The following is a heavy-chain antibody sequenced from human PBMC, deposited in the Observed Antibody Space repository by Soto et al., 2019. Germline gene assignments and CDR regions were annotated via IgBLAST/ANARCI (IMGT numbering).Heavy chain of an antibody. V-gene: IGHV3-33*01. J-gene: IGHJ4*02. CDR3: ARDDDYGDNGLDY. CDR2: IGSDGRRA. Sequence: QVQLVESGGGVVQPGGSLRLSCAASGFTFGRHGMHWVRQAPGKGLEWVAVIGSDGRRASYADSVKGRFTISSDNGQNTLYLQMNSLRAEETALYYCARDDDYGDNGLDYWGQGTLVTVSS. D-gene: IGHD4-17*01. CDR1: GFTFGRHG.